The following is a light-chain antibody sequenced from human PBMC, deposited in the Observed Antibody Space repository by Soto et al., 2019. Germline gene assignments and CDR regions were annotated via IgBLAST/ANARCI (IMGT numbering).Light chain of an antibody. J-gene: IGKJ4*01. Sequence: EIVLTQSPSTLSLSPGEKVAVSCRASQSVYNNYLAWYQQRPGQAPRTLIYGASSRATGIPDRFSGSGSGTDFTLSISGLEPEDSAVYYCQQYGNSLTFGGGTKVAIK. V-gene: IGKV3-20*01. CDR1: QSVYNNY. CDR3: QQYGNSLT. CDR2: GAS.